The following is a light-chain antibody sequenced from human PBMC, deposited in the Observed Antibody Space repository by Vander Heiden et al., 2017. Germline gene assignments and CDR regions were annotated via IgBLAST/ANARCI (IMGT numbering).Light chain of an antibody. CDR1: QSISSW. Sequence: DIQMTQSPSTLSAAVGDRVTTTCRARQSISSWLAWYQQKPGKAPKLLIYKASSLERGVPSRFSGSGSGTEFTLTISSLQPDDFTTYYCQQYKSYGVWTFGQGTKVEIK. CDR3: QQYKSYGVWT. J-gene: IGKJ1*01. CDR2: KAS. V-gene: IGKV1-5*03.